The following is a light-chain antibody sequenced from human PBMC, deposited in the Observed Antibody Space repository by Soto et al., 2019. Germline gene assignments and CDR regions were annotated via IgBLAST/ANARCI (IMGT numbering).Light chain of an antibody. CDR1: QRITSNF. CDR3: QQCGSPPFT. Sequence: EIVLTQSPVTLSLSPGERATLSCRASQRITSNFLAWFQQKAGLAPRLLIYGASTRASGVPDRFSGGGSGTDFVLTISRLEPEDFAVYYCQQCGSPPFTFGPGTKVDIK. J-gene: IGKJ3*01. V-gene: IGKV3-20*01. CDR2: GAS.